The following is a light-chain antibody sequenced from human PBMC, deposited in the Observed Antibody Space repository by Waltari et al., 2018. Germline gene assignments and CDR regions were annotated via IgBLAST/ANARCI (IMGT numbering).Light chain of an antibody. Sequence: SSELTQDPAVSEALGQTVRITCQGDSLRSYYASWYQQKPGQAPVLVIYGNNDRPSGIPDLFSGSISGNTASSTITGAPAEDEADYYCNSRDTSDHHVVFGGGTKLTVV. CDR2: GNN. CDR1: SLRSYY. V-gene: IGLV3-19*01. CDR3: NSRDTSDHHVV. J-gene: IGLJ2*01.